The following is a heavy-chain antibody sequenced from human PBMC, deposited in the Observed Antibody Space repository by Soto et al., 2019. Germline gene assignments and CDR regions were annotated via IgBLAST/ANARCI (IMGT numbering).Heavy chain of an antibody. Sequence: GGSLRLSCAASGFTFTSYWMYWVRQAPGKGLVWVSRINSDGSNKYYADSVKGRFTISRDNSKNTLYLQMNSLRAEDTAVYYCARDGGCRDGYTVGCNWFDPWGQGTLVTVSS. CDR1: GFTFTSYW. D-gene: IGHD5-12*01. CDR3: ARDGGCRDGYTVGCNWFDP. V-gene: IGHV3-74*01. J-gene: IGHJ5*02. CDR2: INSDGSNK.